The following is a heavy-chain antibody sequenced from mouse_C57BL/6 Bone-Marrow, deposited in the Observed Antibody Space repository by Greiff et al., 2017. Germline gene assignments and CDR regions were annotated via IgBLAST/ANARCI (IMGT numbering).Heavy chain of an antibody. CDR3: ARGYDTTGYYYAMDY. CDR2: IDPSDSYT. J-gene: IGHJ4*01. D-gene: IGHD1-1*01. V-gene: IGHV1-50*01. CDR1: GYTFTSYW. Sequence: QVQLQQSGAELVKPGASVKLSCKASGYTFTSYWMQWVKQRPGQGLEWIGEIDPSDSYTNYNQTFKGKATLTVDTSSSTAYMQLSSLTSEDSAVYYCARGYDTTGYYYAMDYWGQGTSVTVSS.